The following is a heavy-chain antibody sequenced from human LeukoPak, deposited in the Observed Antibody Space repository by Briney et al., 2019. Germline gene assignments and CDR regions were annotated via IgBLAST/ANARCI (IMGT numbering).Heavy chain of an antibody. CDR1: GFTFSSYG. Sequence: PGRSLRLSCAASGFTFSSYGMHWVRQAPGKGLEWVAVISYDGSNKYYADSVKGRFTISRDNSKNTLYLQMNSLRAEDTAVYYCAKETLAVYSGYDHLDYWGQGTLVTVSS. D-gene: IGHD5-12*01. V-gene: IGHV3-30*18. J-gene: IGHJ4*02. CDR2: ISYDGSNK. CDR3: AKETLAVYSGYDHLDY.